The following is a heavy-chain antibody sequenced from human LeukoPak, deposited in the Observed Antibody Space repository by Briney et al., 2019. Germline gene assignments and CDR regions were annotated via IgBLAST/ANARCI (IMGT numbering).Heavy chain of an antibody. CDR2: IKQDGSEK. J-gene: IGHJ3*02. D-gene: IGHD6-13*01. V-gene: IGHV3-7*01. CDR3: ARDHALYSSSI. CDR1: GFTFSSYW. Sequence: PGGSPRLSCAASGFTFSSYWMSWVRQAPEKGLEWVANIKQDGSEKYYVDSVKGRFTISRDNAKNSLYLQMNSLRAEDTAVYYCARDHALYSSSIWGQGTMVTVSS.